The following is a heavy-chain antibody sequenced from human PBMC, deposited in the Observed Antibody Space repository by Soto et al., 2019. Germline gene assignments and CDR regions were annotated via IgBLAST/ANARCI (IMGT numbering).Heavy chain of an antibody. Sequence: QLVESGGDVVQAGTSLRLSCVASGFTFSSYGFHWVRQRPGKGLEWVAVISNDGQSEYYSESVKGRVSVSRERPGSRVYLYISSLRPEDTVVYFGGKGGRGGGRHFYYGMDVWGRGTTVTVSS. CDR3: GKGGRGGGRHFYYGMDV. V-gene: IGHV3-30*03. D-gene: IGHD1-26*01. CDR2: ISNDGQSE. J-gene: IGHJ6*02. CDR1: GFTFSSYG.